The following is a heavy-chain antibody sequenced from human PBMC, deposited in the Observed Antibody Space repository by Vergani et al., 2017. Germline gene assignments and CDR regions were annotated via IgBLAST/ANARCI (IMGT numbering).Heavy chain of an antibody. CDR3: ARGRRYYYGSGSPHLTDY. V-gene: IGHV4-4*02. CDR2: IYHSGST. D-gene: IGHD3-10*01. CDR1: GVSISSSNW. J-gene: IGHJ4*02. Sequence: QVQLQESGPGLVKPSGTLSLTCAVSGVSISSSNWWSWVRQPPGKGLEWVGEIYHSGSTNYNPSLKSRVTISVDKSKNQFYLKLSSVTAADTAVYYCARGRRYYYGSGSPHLTDYWGQGTLVTVSS.